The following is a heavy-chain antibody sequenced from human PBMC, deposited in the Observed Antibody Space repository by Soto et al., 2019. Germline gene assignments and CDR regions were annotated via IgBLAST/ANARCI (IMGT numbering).Heavy chain of an antibody. J-gene: IGHJ6*02. Sequence: QVQLVQSGAEVKKPGSSVKVSCTASGGTFSSYAISWVRQAPGQGLEWMGGIIPIFGTANNAQKFQGRVTITADKSTRTAYMELSSMRSEDTAVVYCARGGIVDTLGGHLLVYGCDCMDCWGQGTTVSVSS. CDR1: GGTFSSYA. CDR3: ARGGIVDTLGGHLLVYGCDCMDC. V-gene: IGHV1-69*06. D-gene: IGHD3-16*01. CDR2: IIPIFGTA.